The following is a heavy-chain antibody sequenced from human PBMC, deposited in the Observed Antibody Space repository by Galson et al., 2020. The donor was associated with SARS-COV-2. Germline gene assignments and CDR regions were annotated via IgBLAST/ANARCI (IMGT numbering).Heavy chain of an antibody. CDR3: TRASILGVREDYYDGMDV. CDR1: GGSITSSNYY. Sequence: LSLTCTVSGGSITSSNYYWSWIRQPAGKGLEWIGRFHTSGSTNYNTSLKSRVTISVDTSKNQLSLKLNSVTAADTAVYYCTRASILGVREDYYDGMDVWGLGTTVTVSS. V-gene: IGHV4-61*02. J-gene: IGHJ6*02. D-gene: IGHD1-26*01. CDR2: FHTSGST.